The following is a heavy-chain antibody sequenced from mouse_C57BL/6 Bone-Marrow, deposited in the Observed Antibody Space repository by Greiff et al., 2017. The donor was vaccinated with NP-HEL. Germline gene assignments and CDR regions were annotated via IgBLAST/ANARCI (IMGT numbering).Heavy chain of an antibody. CDR2: ISSGGDYI. V-gene: IGHV5-9-1*02. D-gene: IGHD2-4*01. Sequence: EVQVVESGEGLVKPGGSLKLSCAASGFTFSSYAMSWVRHTPEKRLEWVAYISSGGDYIYYVDTVKGRFTISRDNARYTLYLQMSSLKSEETAMYYCTRDPLYYDYGYAMDYWGQGTSVTVSS. J-gene: IGHJ4*01. CDR3: TRDPLYYDYGYAMDY. CDR1: GFTFSSYA.